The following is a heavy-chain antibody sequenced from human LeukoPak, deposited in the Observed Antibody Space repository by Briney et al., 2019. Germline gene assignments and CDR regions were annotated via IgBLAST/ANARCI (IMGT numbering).Heavy chain of an antibody. D-gene: IGHD1-26*01. J-gene: IGHJ4*02. CDR1: AFTFSSYA. Sequence: GGSLRLSCAASAFTFSSYAMSWVRQAPGKGLEWVSSISTSDGTTYYADSVKGRFTISRDNSKNTLYLQMNSLRAEDTAIYYCARDNYSGSRYFDHWGQGTLVTVSS. CDR2: ISTSDGTT. CDR3: ARDNYSGSRYFDH. V-gene: IGHV3-23*01.